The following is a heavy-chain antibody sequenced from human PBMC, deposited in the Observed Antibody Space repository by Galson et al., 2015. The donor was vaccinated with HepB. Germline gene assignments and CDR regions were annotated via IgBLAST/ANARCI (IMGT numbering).Heavy chain of an antibody. CDR3: ARVLIVTTERYYFDY. J-gene: IGHJ4*02. CDR2: IIPILGIA. V-gene: IGHV1-69*04. Sequence: SVKVSCKASGYTFTSYGISWVRQAPGQGLEWMGRIIPILGIANYAQKFQGRVTITADKSTSTAYMELSSLRSEDTAVYYCARVLIVTTERYYFDYWGQGTLVTVSS. D-gene: IGHD5-12*01. CDR1: GYTFTSYG.